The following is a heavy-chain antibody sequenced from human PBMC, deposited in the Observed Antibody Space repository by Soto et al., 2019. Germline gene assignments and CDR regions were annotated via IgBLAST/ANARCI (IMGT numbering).Heavy chain of an antibody. CDR1: GFTFSDYN. Sequence: PGGSLRLSCSASGFTFSDYNMNWVRQAPGKGLEWVSYIRSTSTSIHYAGSVRGRFTISRDSAKSSLYLQMNSLRDEDTAVYYCVRVCITETPRVGFYYGMDVWGQVTTVTLSS. CDR2: IRSTSTSI. V-gene: IGHV3-48*02. D-gene: IGHD1-20*01. CDR3: VRVCITETPRVGFYYGMDV. J-gene: IGHJ6*02.